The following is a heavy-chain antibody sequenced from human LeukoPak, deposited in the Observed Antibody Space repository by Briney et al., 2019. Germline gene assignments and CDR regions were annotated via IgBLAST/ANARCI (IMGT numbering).Heavy chain of an antibody. CDR1: GFTFSSYA. V-gene: IGHV3-30-3*01. Sequence: GGSLRLSCAASGFTFSSYAMHWVRQAPGKGLEWVAVISYDGSNKYYADSVKGRFTISRDNSKNTLYLQMNSLRAEDTAVYYCARQNWFDPWGQGTLVTVSS. CDR2: ISYDGSNK. CDR3: ARQNWFDP. J-gene: IGHJ5*02.